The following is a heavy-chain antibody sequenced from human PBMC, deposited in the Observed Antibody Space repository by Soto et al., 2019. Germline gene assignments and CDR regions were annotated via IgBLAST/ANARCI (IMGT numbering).Heavy chain of an antibody. D-gene: IGHD6-19*01. CDR2: IIPIFGTA. CDR3: AKTHFALSSPDYYGMDV. J-gene: IGHJ6*02. CDR1: GGTFSSYA. Sequence: QVQLVQSGAEVKKPGSSVKVSCKASGGTFSSYAISWVRQAPGQGLEWMGGIIPIFGTANYAQKFQGRVTITADESTSTAYMALSSLRSEDTAVYYCAKTHFALSSPDYYGMDVWGQGTTVTVSS. V-gene: IGHV1-69*12.